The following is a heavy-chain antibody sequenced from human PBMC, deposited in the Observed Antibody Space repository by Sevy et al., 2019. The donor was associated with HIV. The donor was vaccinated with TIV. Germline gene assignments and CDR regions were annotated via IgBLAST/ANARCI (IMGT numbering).Heavy chain of an antibody. CDR3: ARAVEDYSDSSAWDWYFDL. J-gene: IGHJ2*01. CDR2: ILSGGNT. CDR1: GCTVSGNY. D-gene: IGHD3-22*01. V-gene: IGHV3-66*01. Sequence: GGSLRLSCAASGCTVSGNYMSWVRQAPGKGLEWVSGILSGGNTHLADSVKGRFTISRDNSKNTLSLQMNSLSAEDTAVYYCARAVEDYSDSSAWDWYFDLWCRGTLVTVSS.